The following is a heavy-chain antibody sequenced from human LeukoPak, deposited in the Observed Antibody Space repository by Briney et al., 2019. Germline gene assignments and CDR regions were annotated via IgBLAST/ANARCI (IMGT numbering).Heavy chain of an antibody. CDR1: GFTFSSYG. V-gene: IGHV3-30*18. Sequence: GRSLRLSCAASGFTFSSYGMHWVRQAPGKGLEWVAVISYDGSNKYYADSVKGRFTISRDNSKNTLYLQMNSLRAEDTAVYYCAKDFRIIAVAGTYFDYWGQGTLVTVSS. D-gene: IGHD6-19*01. CDR3: AKDFRIIAVAGTYFDY. J-gene: IGHJ4*02. CDR2: ISYDGSNK.